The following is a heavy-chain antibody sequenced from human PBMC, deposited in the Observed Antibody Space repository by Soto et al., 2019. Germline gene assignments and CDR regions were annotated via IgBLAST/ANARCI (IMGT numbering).Heavy chain of an antibody. CDR2: INGDGSLI. D-gene: IGHD4-17*01. Sequence: GGSLRLSCAASGFTFRNYWIHWVRQPPGKGLEWVSHINGDGSLIRYADSVKGRFTISRDNAKNMVHLQMTSLTGDDTAVYFCVRAPSTDSAIWGQGTLVSVSS. J-gene: IGHJ1*01. CDR1: GFTFRNYW. CDR3: VRAPSTDSAI. V-gene: IGHV3-74*01.